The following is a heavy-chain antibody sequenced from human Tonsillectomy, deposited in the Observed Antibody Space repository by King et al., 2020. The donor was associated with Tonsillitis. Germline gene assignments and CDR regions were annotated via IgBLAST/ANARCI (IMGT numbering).Heavy chain of an antibody. V-gene: IGHV3-33*05. J-gene: IGHJ3*02. CDR3: ASDWGGTNPLDVFDI. CDR2: ISDDGTNK. D-gene: IGHD2-8*01. CDR1: GFTFSNYG. Sequence: VQLVESGGGVVQPGRSLRLSCATSGFTFSNYGMHWVRQAPGKGLEWVALISDDGTNKFYADSVKGRFTISRDNSENTLYLQINSLRAEDTALYYCASDWGGTNPLDVFDIWGQGILVTVSS.